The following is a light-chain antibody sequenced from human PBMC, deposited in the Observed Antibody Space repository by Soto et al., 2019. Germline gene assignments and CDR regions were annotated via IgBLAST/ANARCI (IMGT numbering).Light chain of an antibody. CDR1: SSDFNNYNR. CDR2: EVN. CDR3: SLYTPDSTYV. V-gene: IGLV2-18*01. J-gene: IGLJ1*01. Sequence: SVLTQPPSVSGSPGQSVTISCTGTSSDFNNYNRVSWYQRPPGTGPKLIIFEVNNRPSGVPDRFSGSKSGNTASLTISGLHAEDEGEYHCSLYTPDSTYVFGPGTKVTGL.